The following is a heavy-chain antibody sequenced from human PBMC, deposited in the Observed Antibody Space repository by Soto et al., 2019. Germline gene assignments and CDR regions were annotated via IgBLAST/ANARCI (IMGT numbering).Heavy chain of an antibody. CDR1: GGSFSGYY. D-gene: IGHD1-26*01. Sequence: ASETLSLTCAVYGGSFSGYYWSWIRQPPGKGLEWIGEINHSGSTNYNPSLKSRVTISVDTSKNQFSLKLSSVTAADTAVYYCARVLQYSGSYSTVFGRAFDIWGQGTMVTVSS. CDR2: INHSGST. CDR3: ARVLQYSGSYSTVFGRAFDI. V-gene: IGHV4-34*01. J-gene: IGHJ3*02.